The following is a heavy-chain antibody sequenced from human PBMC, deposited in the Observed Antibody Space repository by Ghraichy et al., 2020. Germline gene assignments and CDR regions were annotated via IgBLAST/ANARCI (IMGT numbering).Heavy chain of an antibody. V-gene: IGHV3-21*01. D-gene: IGHD1-26*01. Sequence: SCAASGFTFSSYSMNWVRQAPGKGLEWVSSISSSSSYIYYADSVKGRFTISRDNAKNSLYLQMNSLRADDTAVYYCARGPPPNSGSYYAYCGQGTLVTVSS. CDR1: GFTFSSYS. CDR2: ISSSSSYI. J-gene: IGHJ4*02. CDR3: ARGPPPNSGSYYAY.